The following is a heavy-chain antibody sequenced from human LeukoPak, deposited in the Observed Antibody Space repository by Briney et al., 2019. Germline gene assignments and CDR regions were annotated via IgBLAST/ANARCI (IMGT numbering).Heavy chain of an antibody. V-gene: IGHV3-23*01. CDR3: AKASWVSSADAVL. D-gene: IGHD3-3*01. CDR2: LRGDGET. Sequence: PGGSLRLSCAASGFTFSSYAMSWVRQAPARGLERVSSLRGDGETFYGDSVKGRFTLSRDESRNTVYLQMNNLRVEDTAVYFCAKASWVSSADAVLWGQGTVVTVSS. CDR1: GFTFSSYA. J-gene: IGHJ4*02.